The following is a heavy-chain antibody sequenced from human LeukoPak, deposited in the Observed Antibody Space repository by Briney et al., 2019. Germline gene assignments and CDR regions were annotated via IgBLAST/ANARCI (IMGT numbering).Heavy chain of an antibody. J-gene: IGHJ5*02. D-gene: IGHD2-15*01. CDR3: ARDNSVEDTAWWFDP. CDR1: GYSLTSNY. Sequence: ASVKVSCKASGYSLTSNYMHWVRQAPGQGLEWMGIIKPSGGSTNYAQKFQGRVTMTRDMSTSTDYMELSSLRSEDTAVYYCARDNSVEDTAWWFDPWGQGTLVTVSS. V-gene: IGHV1-46*01. CDR2: IKPSGGST.